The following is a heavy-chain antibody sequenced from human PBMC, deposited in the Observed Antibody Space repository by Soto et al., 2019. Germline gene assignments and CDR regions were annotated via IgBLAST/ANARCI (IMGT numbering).Heavy chain of an antibody. D-gene: IGHD2-15*01. CDR3: ARKFGGLRSWFDP. J-gene: IGHJ5*02. CDR1: GVSITSSNIDY. CDR2: IYYSGTT. Sequence: SETLSLTCTVSGVSITSSNIDYWGWIRQPPGKGLEWIGSIYYSGTTYYNPSLKSRVTISVHMSKKQFSLKLTSVTAADTAIYYCARKFGGLRSWFDPWGQGTLVTVSS. V-gene: IGHV4-39*01.